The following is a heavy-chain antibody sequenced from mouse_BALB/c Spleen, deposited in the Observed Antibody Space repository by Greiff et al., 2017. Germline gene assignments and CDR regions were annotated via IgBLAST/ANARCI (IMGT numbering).Heavy chain of an antibody. Sequence: EVHLVESGGGLVQPKGSLKLSCAASGFTFNTYAMNWVRQAPGKGLEWVARIRSKSNNYATYYADSVKDRFTISRDDSQSMLYLQMNNLKTEDTAMYYCVRQDFDYWGQGTTLTVSS. CDR3: VRQDFDY. CDR1: GFTFNTYA. CDR2: IRSKSNNYAT. V-gene: IGHV10-1*02. J-gene: IGHJ2*01.